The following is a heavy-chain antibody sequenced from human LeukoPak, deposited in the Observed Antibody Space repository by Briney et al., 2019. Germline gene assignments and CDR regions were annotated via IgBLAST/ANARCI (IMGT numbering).Heavy chain of an antibody. J-gene: IGHJ4*02. CDR3: AKDRAAAGSRLIDY. V-gene: IGHV3-30*02. CDR1: GFTFSSYG. CDR2: IWYDGSNK. D-gene: IGHD6-13*01. Sequence: GGSLRLSCAASGFTFSSYGMHWVRQAPGKGLEWVAVIWYDGSNKYYADSVKGRFTISRDNSKNTLYLQMNSLRAEDTAVYYCAKDRAAAGSRLIDYWGQGTLVTVSS.